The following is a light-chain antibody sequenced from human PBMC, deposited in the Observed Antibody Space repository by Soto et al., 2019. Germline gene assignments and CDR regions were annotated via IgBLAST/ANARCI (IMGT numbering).Light chain of an antibody. J-gene: IGLJ2*01. CDR2: EVT. CDR3: CSYGGSSAFNI. V-gene: IGLV2-8*01. CDR1: SSDIGGYDH. Sequence: QSALTQPPSASGSPGQSVTISCTGTSSDIGGYDHVSWYQQHPGKAPKVVIYEVTKRPSGVPDRFSGFKAGNTASLTVFGLQAEDEADYYCCSYGGSSAFNIFGGGTKLTVL.